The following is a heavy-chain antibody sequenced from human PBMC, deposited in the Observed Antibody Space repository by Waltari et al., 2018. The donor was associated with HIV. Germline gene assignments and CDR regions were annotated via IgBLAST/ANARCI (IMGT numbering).Heavy chain of an antibody. CDR1: GFNFDAHA. CDR3: AKDKDLWGTYRCFYMDG. V-gene: IGHV3-9*01. D-gene: IGHD3-16*02. J-gene: IGHJ6*03. Sequence: EVQLVESGGGLVQPGRSLRLSCVASGFNFDAHAMHWVRQVPEKGLEVVSGISWNSNYIGYADSVKGRFTISRDNAKNSLYLQMNSLRAEDTAFYYFAKDKDLWGTYRCFYMDGWGKGTTVIVSS. CDR2: ISWNSNYI.